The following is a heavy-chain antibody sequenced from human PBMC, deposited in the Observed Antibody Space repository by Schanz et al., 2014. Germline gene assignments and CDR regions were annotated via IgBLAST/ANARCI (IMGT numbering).Heavy chain of an antibody. D-gene: IGHD7-27*01. Sequence: EVRLVESGGGLVKPGGSLRLSCEASGFTFSSYGMNWVRQAPGKGLEWISYIKISGDVFYTDSVKGRFTISRDNAKSSLYLQMSSLRDEDTAIYYCVRDYNWGFDNWGQGTLVTVSS. J-gene: IGHJ4*02. CDR3: VRDYNWGFDN. CDR1: GFTFSSYG. V-gene: IGHV3-21*05. CDR2: IKISGDV.